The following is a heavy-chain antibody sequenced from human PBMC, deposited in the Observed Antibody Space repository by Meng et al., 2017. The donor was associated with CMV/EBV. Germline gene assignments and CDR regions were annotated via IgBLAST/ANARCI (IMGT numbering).Heavy chain of an antibody. CDR3: ASPRYCSSTSCYRGGDYYYYGMDV. J-gene: IGHJ6*02. Sequence: ASVKVSCKTSGFTFTNYYIHWVRQAPGHGLEWMAMINPSDRSTNYAQNFQGRVAMTSDTSTNTVYMELSSLRSEDTAVYYCASPRYCSSTSCYRGGDYYYYGMDVWDQGTTVTVSS. V-gene: IGHV1-46*01. D-gene: IGHD2-2*02. CDR1: GFTFTNYY. CDR2: INPSDRST.